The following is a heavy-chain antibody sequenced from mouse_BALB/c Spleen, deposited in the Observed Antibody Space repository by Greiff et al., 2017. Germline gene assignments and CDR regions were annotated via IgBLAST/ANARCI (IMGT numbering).Heavy chain of an antibody. Sequence: QVQLQQSGAELVRPGTSVKVSCKASGNAFTNYLIEWVKQRPGQGLEWIGVINPGSGGTNYNEKFKGKATLTADKSSSTAYMQLSSLTSDDSAVYFCARGWLLGYFDVWGAGTTVTVSS. CDR3: ARGWLLGYFDV. CDR1: GNAFTNYL. CDR2: INPGSGGT. D-gene: IGHD2-3*01. V-gene: IGHV1-54*01. J-gene: IGHJ1*01.